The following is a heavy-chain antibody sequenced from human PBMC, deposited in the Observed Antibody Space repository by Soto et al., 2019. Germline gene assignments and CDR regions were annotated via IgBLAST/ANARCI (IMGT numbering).Heavy chain of an antibody. CDR1: GYTFTSYA. Sequence: GASVKVSCKASGYTFTSYAMHWVRQAPGQRLEWMGRINAGNGSTKYSQKFQGRLTITRDTSISTVYMELSSLRSEDTAVYYCARDRVDCSGGNCWRSVEDTWGQGTLVTVSS. V-gene: IGHV1-3*01. CDR2: INAGNGST. D-gene: IGHD2-15*01. J-gene: IGHJ5*02. CDR3: ARDRVDCSGGNCWRSVEDT.